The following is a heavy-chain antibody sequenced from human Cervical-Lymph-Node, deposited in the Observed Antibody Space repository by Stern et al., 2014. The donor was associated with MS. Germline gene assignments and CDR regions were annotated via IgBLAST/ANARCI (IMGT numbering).Heavy chain of an antibody. CDR1: GGSISSGDYY. D-gene: IGHD2-2*01. Sequence: QVQLQESGPGLVKPSQTLSLTCTVSGGSISSGDYYWSWIRQPPGKGLGWIGDIHYSGSTYYNPSLKSRVTISVDTSKNQFSLKLSSVTAADTAVYYCARDWDYCSSTSCYRYAFDIWGQGTMVTVSS. CDR3: ARDWDYCSSTSCYRYAFDI. V-gene: IGHV4-30-4*01. J-gene: IGHJ3*02. CDR2: IHYSGST.